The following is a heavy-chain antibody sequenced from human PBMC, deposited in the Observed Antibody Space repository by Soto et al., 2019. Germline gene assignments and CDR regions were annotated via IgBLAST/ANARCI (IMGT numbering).Heavy chain of an antibody. D-gene: IGHD3-22*01. CDR2: INPSGGST. V-gene: IGHV1-46*01. J-gene: IGHJ4*02. CDR1: GYTFTSYY. CDR3: ASPNPHYYDSSGPFDY. Sequence: ASVKVSCKASGYTFTSYYMHWVRQAPGQGLEWMGIINPSGGSTSYAQKFQGRVTMTRDTSTSTVYMELSSLRSEDTAVYYCASPNPHYYDSSGPFDYWGQGTLVTVSS.